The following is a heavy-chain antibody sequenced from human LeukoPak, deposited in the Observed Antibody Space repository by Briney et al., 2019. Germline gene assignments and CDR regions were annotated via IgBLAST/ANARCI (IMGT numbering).Heavy chain of an antibody. CDR2: ISSGGSKV. CDR1: GFTFSDCS. D-gene: IGHD5-12*01. Sequence: GGSLRLSCAASGFTFSDCSMDWVRQSPGKGLEWVSYISSGGSKVYYSDSVKGRFTISRDNAKNSLSLQMNSLRDEDTAVYYCARGGYSAYLFDYWGQGTLVTVSS. CDR3: ARGGYSAYLFDY. V-gene: IGHV3-48*02. J-gene: IGHJ4*02.